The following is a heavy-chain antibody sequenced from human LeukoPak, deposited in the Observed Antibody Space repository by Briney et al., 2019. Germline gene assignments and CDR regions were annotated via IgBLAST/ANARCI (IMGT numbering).Heavy chain of an antibody. CDR3: ARARVPAARNGMDV. V-gene: IGHV3-74*01. Sequence: GVLRLSCAASGFTFSNYWMHWVRQAPGKGLVWVSRINSDGSSTSYADSVKGRFTISRDNAKNTLYLQMNSLRAEDTAVYYCARARVPAARNGMDVWGQGTTVTVSS. D-gene: IGHD2-2*01. CDR1: GFTFSNYW. J-gene: IGHJ6*02. CDR2: INSDGSST.